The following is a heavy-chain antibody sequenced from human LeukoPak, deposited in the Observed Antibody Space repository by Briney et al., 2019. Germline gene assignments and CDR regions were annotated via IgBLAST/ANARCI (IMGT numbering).Heavy chain of an antibody. Sequence: KPSETLSLTCAVYGGSFSGYYWSWIRQPPGKGLEWIGEINHSGSTNYNPSLKSRVTISVDTSKNQFSLKLSSVTAADTAVYYCARAGNPGNIWYWGQGTLVTVSS. CDR2: INHSGST. CDR1: GGSFSGYY. V-gene: IGHV4-34*01. CDR3: ARAGNPGNIWY. D-gene: IGHD3-9*01. J-gene: IGHJ4*02.